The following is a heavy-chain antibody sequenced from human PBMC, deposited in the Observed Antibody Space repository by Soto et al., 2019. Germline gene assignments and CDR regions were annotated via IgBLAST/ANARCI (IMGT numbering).Heavy chain of an antibody. V-gene: IGHV4-59*01. Sequence: SETLSLTCTVSGGSISSYYWSWIRQPPGKGLEWIGYIYYSGSTNYNPSLKSRVTISVDTSKNQFSLKLSSVTAADTAVYYCARTIAVAGTSDWFDPWGQGTLVTVS. D-gene: IGHD6-19*01. CDR3: ARTIAVAGTSDWFDP. CDR1: GGSISSYY. CDR2: IYYSGST. J-gene: IGHJ5*02.